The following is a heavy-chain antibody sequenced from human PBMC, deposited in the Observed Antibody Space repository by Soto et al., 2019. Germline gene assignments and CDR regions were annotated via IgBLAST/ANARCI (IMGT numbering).Heavy chain of an antibody. CDR1: GGTFSSYT. CDR2: VIPIFGTA. Sequence: GASVKVSCKASGGTFSSYTISWVRQAPGQGLEWMGGVIPIFGTANYAQKFQGRVTITADESTSTAYMELSSLRSEDTAVYYCALGFVVVTAITVDYWGQGTLVTVSS. J-gene: IGHJ4*02. V-gene: IGHV1-69*13. D-gene: IGHD2-21*02. CDR3: ALGFVVVTAITVDY.